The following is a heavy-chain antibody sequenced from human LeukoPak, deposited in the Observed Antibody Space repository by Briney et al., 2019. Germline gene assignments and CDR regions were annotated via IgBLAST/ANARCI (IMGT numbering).Heavy chain of an antibody. CDR3: ARGTYGYYMDV. V-gene: IGHV4-38-2*02. CDR1: NYSISNSLY. Sequence: SEPLSLTCSGSNYSISNSLYWGWLRQPPGKGLEWIGSIYCSGGTFYNPSLKSRVTISLDTSKNQFSLKLSSVTAADTALYFCARGTYGYYMDVWGKGTTVTASS. D-gene: IGHD4-17*01. J-gene: IGHJ6*03. CDR2: IYCSGGT.